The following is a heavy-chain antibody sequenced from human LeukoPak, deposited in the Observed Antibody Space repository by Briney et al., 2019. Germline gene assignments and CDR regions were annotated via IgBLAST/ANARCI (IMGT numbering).Heavy chain of an antibody. Sequence: GGSLRLSCAASGFTFSYYSMNWVRQAPGKGLEWVSYISSSSSTIYYADSVKGRFTISRDNAKNSLYLQMNSLRAEDTAVYYCASLKNSYDSSGYLVTDAFDIWGQGTMVTVSS. CDR2: ISSSSSTI. V-gene: IGHV3-48*01. J-gene: IGHJ3*02. CDR3: ASLKNSYDSSGYLVTDAFDI. D-gene: IGHD3-22*01. CDR1: GFTFSYYS.